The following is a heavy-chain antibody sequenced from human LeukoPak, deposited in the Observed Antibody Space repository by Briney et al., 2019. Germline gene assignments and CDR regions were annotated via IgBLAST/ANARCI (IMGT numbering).Heavy chain of an antibody. D-gene: IGHD3-10*01. CDR3: ARVGSGSSYYYYYYMDV. CDR2: IFYSGST. J-gene: IGHJ6*03. CDR1: SGSISTSNYY. Sequence: SETLSLTCTVSSGSISTSNYYWGWVRQPPGKALEWIGNIFYSGSTYYSPSLKSRVTISLDTSRNQFSLKLNSVTAADTAVYYCARVGSGSSYYYYYYMDVWGKGTTVTVSS. V-gene: IGHV4-39*07.